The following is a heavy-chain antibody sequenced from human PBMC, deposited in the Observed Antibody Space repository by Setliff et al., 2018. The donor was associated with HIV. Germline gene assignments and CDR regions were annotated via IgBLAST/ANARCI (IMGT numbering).Heavy chain of an antibody. V-gene: IGHV1-69*01. CDR1: FSSYS. CDR2: IIPIFNTA. D-gene: IGHD2-15*01. J-gene: IGHJ6*02. CDR3: ARGSGGYCSGGSCYFGFGLAL. Sequence: FSSYSITWVRQAPGQGLEWMGGIIPIFNTANYAQKFQGRVTITADESTSTAYMELSSLGSEDTAVYYCARGSGGYCSGGSCYFGFGLALWGQGTTVTVSS.